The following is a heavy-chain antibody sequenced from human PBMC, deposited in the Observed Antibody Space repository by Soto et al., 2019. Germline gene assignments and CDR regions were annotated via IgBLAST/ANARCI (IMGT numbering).Heavy chain of an antibody. CDR1: GGSISSYY. Sequence: SETLSLTCTVSGGSISSYYWSWIRQPPGKGLEWIGYIYYSERTNYNPSLKSRVIISVDTSKNQFSLRLSSVTAADTAVYYCAMSYYDTSRYIIDFCGQGTLVTGFS. J-gene: IGHJ4*02. CDR2: IYYSERT. D-gene: IGHD3-22*01. V-gene: IGHV4-59*01. CDR3: AMSYYDTSRYIIDF.